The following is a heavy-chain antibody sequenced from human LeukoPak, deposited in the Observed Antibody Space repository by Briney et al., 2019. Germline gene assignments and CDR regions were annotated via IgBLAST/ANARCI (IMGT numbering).Heavy chain of an antibody. D-gene: IGHD3-22*01. CDR3: ARARSSGYPDY. J-gene: IGHJ4*02. CDR1: GGPISSYY. V-gene: IGHV4-59*01. Sequence: SETLSLTCTVSGGPISSYYWSWLRQPPGKGLEWIGYIYYSGSTNYNPSLKSRVTISLDTSKTQFSLKLSSVTAADTAVYYCARARSSGYPDYWGQGTLVTVSS. CDR2: IYYSGST.